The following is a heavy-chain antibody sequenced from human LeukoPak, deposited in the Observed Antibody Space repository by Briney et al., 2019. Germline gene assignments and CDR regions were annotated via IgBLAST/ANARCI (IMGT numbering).Heavy chain of an antibody. Sequence: SETLSLTCTVSGGSISSYYWSWIRQPPGKGLEWIGYIYYSGSTIYNPSLKSRVTISVDTSKNQFSLKLSSVTAADTAVYYCAKADYDSEFDYWGQGTLVTVSS. D-gene: IGHD3-22*01. V-gene: IGHV4-59*01. CDR1: GGSISSYY. CDR3: AKADYDSEFDY. CDR2: IYYSGST. J-gene: IGHJ4*02.